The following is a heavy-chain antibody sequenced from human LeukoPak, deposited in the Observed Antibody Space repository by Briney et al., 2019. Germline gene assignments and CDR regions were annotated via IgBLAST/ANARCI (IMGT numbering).Heavy chain of an antibody. D-gene: IGHD2-2*01. Sequence: GASVKVSCKVSGYTLTELSMHWVRQAPGKGLEWMGGFDPEDGETIYAQKFQGRLTMTEDTSTDTAYMELSSLRSEDTAVYYCATAYCSSTSCYAGYYYYGMDVWGQGTTVTVSS. V-gene: IGHV1-24*01. CDR1: GYTLTELS. J-gene: IGHJ6*02. CDR2: FDPEDGET. CDR3: ATAYCSSTSCYAGYYYYGMDV.